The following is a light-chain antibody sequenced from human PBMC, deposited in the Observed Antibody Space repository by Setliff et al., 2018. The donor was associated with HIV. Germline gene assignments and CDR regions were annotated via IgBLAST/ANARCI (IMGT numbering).Light chain of an antibody. Sequence: QSALTQPRSVSGSPGQSVTISCTGTTSNVGGYNYVSWYQQYPGKAPKLMIYDVTKRPSGVPDRFSGSKSGNTASLTISGLQADDEADYYCSSYTTGRTYVFGTGTKVTVL. CDR2: DVT. CDR1: TSNVGGYNY. CDR3: SSYTTGRTYV. V-gene: IGLV2-11*01. J-gene: IGLJ1*01.